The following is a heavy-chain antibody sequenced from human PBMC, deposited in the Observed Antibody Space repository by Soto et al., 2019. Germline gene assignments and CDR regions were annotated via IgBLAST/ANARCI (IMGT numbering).Heavy chain of an antibody. Sequence: QVQLVQSGAEVKKPGSSLKVSCKASGGTFSRYAISWVRHAPGQGLEWMGGIIPIVGTANYPQKCQGRVTITADESRRTAYMDLSTPRSDDTPVYYCARGAPALRPRGWFDPWGQGTRVTVSS. CDR2: IIPIVGTA. CDR3: ARGAPALRPRGWFDP. J-gene: IGHJ5*02. D-gene: IGHD2-8*01. V-gene: IGHV1-69*01. CDR1: GGTFSRYA.